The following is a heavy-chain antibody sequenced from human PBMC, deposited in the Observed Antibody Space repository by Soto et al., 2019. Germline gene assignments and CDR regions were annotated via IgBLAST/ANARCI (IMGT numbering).Heavy chain of an antibody. Sequence: QVQLVQSGAEVKKPGASVKVSCKASGYTFTNYGINWVRQAPGQGLEWLGWVSAYNGERRYAQRVQARVIMTTDTWATTAYMELRSLRSDDTAVYYCSRGTSIPASGDYWGQGTLVTVSS. J-gene: IGHJ4*01. D-gene: IGHD6-6*01. V-gene: IGHV1-18*01. CDR2: VSAYNGER. CDR3: SRGTSIPASGDY. CDR1: GYTFTNYG.